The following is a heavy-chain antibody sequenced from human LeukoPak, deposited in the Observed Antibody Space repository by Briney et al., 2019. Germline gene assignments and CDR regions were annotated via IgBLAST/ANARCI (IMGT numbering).Heavy chain of an antibody. D-gene: IGHD6-19*01. J-gene: IGHJ5*01. CDR1: GYTFTSYG. Sequence: GASVKVSCKASGYTFTSYGISWVRQAPGQGLEWMGWINPNSGGTNYAQRFQGRVTMTRDTSISTAYMELSRLTSDDTAVYYCAKTRAGGEWLVFYSWGQGTLVTVSS. V-gene: IGHV1-2*02. CDR3: AKTRAGGEWLVFYS. CDR2: INPNSGGT.